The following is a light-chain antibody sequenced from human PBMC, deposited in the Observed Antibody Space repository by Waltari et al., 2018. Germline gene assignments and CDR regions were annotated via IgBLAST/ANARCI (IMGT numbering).Light chain of an antibody. J-gene: IGKJ2*01. Sequence: DIQMTQSPSSVSASVGDRVTITCRASQGISNWLAWYQQKPGKAPKLLIYGASSLQSGVPSRFSGSVSGTDFTLIITSLQPEDFATYYCQQANSFPPSFGQGTKLEIK. CDR1: QGISNW. CDR3: QQANSFPPS. CDR2: GAS. V-gene: IGKV1D-12*01.